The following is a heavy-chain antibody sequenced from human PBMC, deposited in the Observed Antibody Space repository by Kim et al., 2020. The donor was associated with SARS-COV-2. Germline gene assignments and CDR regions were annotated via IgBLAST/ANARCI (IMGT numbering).Heavy chain of an antibody. V-gene: IGHV3-74*01. Sequence: TYACSVTGRFTISNDNAKNTLYVQSNSLSAGDTAIYYCAKDMRWNKLDYWGQGTLVTVSS. CDR3: AKDMRWNKLDY. J-gene: IGHJ4*02. D-gene: IGHD1-1*01.